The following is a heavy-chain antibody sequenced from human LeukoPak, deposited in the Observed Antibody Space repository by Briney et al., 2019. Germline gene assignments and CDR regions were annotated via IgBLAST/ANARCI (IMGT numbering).Heavy chain of an antibody. Sequence: GGSLRLSCSASGFTFSSYAMHWVRQAPGKGLEYVSAISSNGGSTYYAGSVKGRFTISRDNSKNTLYLQMSSLRAEDTAVYYCVKDPAVAGTRYFDYWGQGTLVTVSS. CDR2: ISSNGGST. J-gene: IGHJ4*02. CDR3: VKDPAVAGTRYFDY. V-gene: IGHV3-64D*09. D-gene: IGHD6-19*01. CDR1: GFTFSSYA.